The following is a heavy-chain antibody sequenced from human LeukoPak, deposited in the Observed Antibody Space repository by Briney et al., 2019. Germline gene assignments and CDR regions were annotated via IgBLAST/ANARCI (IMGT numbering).Heavy chain of an antibody. CDR3: ARDTHRTSDAFDI. CDR2: ISGYNGNT. J-gene: IGHJ3*02. V-gene: IGHV1-18*01. Sequence: ASVKVSCKASGYTFTSYGITWVRQAPGQGLEWMGWISGYNGNTNYAQKLQGRVTMTIDTSTSTAYMELRSLRSDDTAVYYCARDTHRTSDAFDIWGQGTMVTVSS. CDR1: GYTFTSYG.